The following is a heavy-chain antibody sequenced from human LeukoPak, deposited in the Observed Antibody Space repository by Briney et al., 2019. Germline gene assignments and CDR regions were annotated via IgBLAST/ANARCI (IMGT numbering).Heavy chain of an antibody. CDR2: ILPSGGIT. CDR1: GYTFTSYY. Sequence: ASVKVSCKASGYTFTSYYIHWVRQAPGQGLEWLGVILPSGGITTYAQRFQGRVTLTRDMSTSTVYMELSSLRSEDTAVYYCARDRHDYGIDYWGQGTLVTVSS. CDR3: ARDRHDYGIDY. J-gene: IGHJ4*02. V-gene: IGHV1-46*01. D-gene: IGHD4-17*01.